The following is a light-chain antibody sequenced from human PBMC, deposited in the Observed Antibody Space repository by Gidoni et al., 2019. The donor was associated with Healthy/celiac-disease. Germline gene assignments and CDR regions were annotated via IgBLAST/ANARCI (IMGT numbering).Light chain of an antibody. CDR2: GAS. CDR3: QQYNNWPPLT. Sequence: EIVMTQSPATLSVSPGERATLSCRASQSISSNLAWYQQTPGRAPRLLIYGASTRATGIPARFSGSGSGTEFTLTISSLQSEDFAVYYCQQYNNWPPLTFGGXTKVEIK. V-gene: IGKV3-15*01. CDR1: QSISSN. J-gene: IGKJ4*01.